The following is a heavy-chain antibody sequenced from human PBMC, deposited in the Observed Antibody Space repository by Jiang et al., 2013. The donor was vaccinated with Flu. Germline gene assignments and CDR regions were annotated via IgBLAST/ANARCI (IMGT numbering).Heavy chain of an antibody. CDR1: YA. CDR2: STLAMVT. Sequence: YAMHWCARPRPKDLSGWDGSTLAMVTQNNSQKFQGRVTITRDTSASTAYMELSSLRSEDTAVYYCARDGGMTITMVRGVIIGGAFDIWGQGTMVTVSS. V-gene: IGHV1-3*01. J-gene: IGHJ3*02. D-gene: IGHD3-10*01. CDR3: ARDGGMTITMVRGVIIGGAFDI.